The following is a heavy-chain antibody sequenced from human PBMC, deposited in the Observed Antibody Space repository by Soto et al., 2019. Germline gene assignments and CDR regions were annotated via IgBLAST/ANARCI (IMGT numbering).Heavy chain of an antibody. D-gene: IGHD6-6*01. V-gene: IGHV3-33*01. J-gene: IGHJ4*02. CDR1: GFTFSSYG. Sequence: QVQLVESGGGVVQPGRSLRLSCAASGFTFSSYGMHWVRQAPGKGLEWVAVIWYDGSNKYYADSVKGRFTISRDNSKNTLYLQMNSLRAEDTGVYYCARDRRISNIAARNTIDYWGQGTLVTVSS. CDR3: ARDRRISNIAARNTIDY. CDR2: IWYDGSNK.